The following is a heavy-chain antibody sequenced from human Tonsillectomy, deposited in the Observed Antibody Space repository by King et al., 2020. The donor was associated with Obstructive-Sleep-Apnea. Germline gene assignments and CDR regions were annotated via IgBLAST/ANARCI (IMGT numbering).Heavy chain of an antibody. J-gene: IGHJ6*02. CDR3: VTGGPGYPPSNWYYGMDV. D-gene: IGHD3-9*01. CDR2: ISSSSSYV. V-gene: IGHV3-21*06. Sequence: VQLVESGGGLVKPGGSLRLSCAASRFTFSSYSMNWVRQAPGKGLEWVSFISSSSSYVYYGDSVKGRFTISRDNAKNSLYLQMNSLRAEDTAVYYFVTGGPGYPPSNWYYGMDVWGQGTTVTVSS. CDR1: RFTFSSYS.